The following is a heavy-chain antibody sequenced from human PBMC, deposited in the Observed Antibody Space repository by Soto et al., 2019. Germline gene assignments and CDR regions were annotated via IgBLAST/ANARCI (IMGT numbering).Heavy chain of an antibody. CDR1: GGSISSYY. Sequence: SETLSLTCTVSGGSISSYYWSWIRQPPGKGLEWIGYIYYSGSTNYNPSLKSRVTISVDTSKNQFSLKLSSVTAADTAVYYCARDHFDAVTTGYYYSGMDVWGQGTTVTLSS. V-gene: IGHV4-59*12. J-gene: IGHJ6*02. D-gene: IGHD4-4*01. CDR2: IYYSGST. CDR3: ARDHFDAVTTGYYYSGMDV.